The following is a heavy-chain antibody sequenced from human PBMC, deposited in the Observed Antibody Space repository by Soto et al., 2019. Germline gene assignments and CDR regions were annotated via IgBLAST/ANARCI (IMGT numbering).Heavy chain of an antibody. D-gene: IGHD4-4*01. CDR1: GFTFRNYW. CDR2: IKQDGSEI. Sequence: EIQLVESGGGLVQPGGSLRLSRAASGFTFRNYWMNWARQAPGKGLEWVANIKQDGSEIYYVDAVKGRFTISRDNAENSLYLQMNSLRAEDTAVYYCAIPARGDDYSAWGQGTLVTVSS. V-gene: IGHV3-7*01. J-gene: IGHJ1*01. CDR3: AIPARGDDYSA.